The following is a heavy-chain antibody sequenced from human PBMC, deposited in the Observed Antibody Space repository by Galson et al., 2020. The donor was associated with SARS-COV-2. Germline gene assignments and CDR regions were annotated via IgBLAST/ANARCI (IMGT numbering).Heavy chain of an antibody. D-gene: IGHD2-2*01. J-gene: IGHJ4*02. CDR1: GGSFSGYY. V-gene: IGHV4-34*01. CDR2: INHSGST. CDR3: ARAPYQPTLIDY. Sequence: SETLSLTCAVYGGSFSGYYWSWIRQPPGKGLEWIGEINHSGSTNYNPSLKSRVTISVDTSKNQFSLKLSSVTAADTAVYYCARAPYQPTLIDYWGQGTLVTVSS.